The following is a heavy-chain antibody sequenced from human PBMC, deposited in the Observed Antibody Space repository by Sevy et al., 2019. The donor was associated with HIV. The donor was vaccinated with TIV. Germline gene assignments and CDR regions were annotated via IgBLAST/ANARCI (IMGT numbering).Heavy chain of an antibody. D-gene: IGHD2-2*02. V-gene: IGHV1-2*02. CDR1: GYTFTDYY. Sequence: ASVKVSCKASGYTFTDYYIHWVRQAPGQGLEWMGWINPKSGGTNYAQKFHGRVTMTRDTSIRTAYMELSRLGSDDTAVYYCARVVEPAGIDPYYYGVDVWGPGATVTVSS. J-gene: IGHJ6*02. CDR3: ARVVEPAGIDPYYYGVDV. CDR2: INPKSGGT.